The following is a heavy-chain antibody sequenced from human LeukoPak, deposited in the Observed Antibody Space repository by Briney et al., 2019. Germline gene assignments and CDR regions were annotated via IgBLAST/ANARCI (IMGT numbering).Heavy chain of an antibody. CDR2: IYSGGST. V-gene: IGHV3-53*01. CDR3: ARAPSPPGAFDI. Sequence: GGSLRLSCAASGFTVSSNYMSWVRQAPGKGLEWVSVIYSGGSTYYADSVKGRFTISRDSSKNTLYLQMNSLRAEDTAVYYCARAPSPPGAFDIWGQGTMVTVSS. CDR1: GFTVSSNY. J-gene: IGHJ3*02.